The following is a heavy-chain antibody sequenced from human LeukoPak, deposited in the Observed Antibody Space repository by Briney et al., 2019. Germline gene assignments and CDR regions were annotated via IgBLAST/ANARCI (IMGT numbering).Heavy chain of an antibody. CDR3: VKPGVIAPRPPYYFDY. J-gene: IGHJ4*02. D-gene: IGHD6-6*01. Sequence: GGSLRLSCAASGFTFTNYAMNWVRQAPGKGLEWVSAISGSGDSTYYADSVRGRFSISRDNSKSTLYLQMNSLRADDTAVYYCVKPGVIAPRPPYYFDYWGQGTLVTVSS. CDR1: GFTFTNYA. CDR2: ISGSGDST. V-gene: IGHV3-23*01.